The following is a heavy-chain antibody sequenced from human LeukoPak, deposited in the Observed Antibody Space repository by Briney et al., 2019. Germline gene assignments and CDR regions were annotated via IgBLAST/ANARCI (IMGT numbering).Heavy chain of an antibody. Sequence: SQTLSLTSAISGDSVSINSAVWNWIRQSPTRGLEWLGWTYYRSRWYNDYAVSVKSRKSVNPDTSKSQISLQRNSVTPEDTAVYYCTRGGAAAGFDFWGQGTLVTVSS. CDR1: GDSVSINSAV. CDR3: TRGGAAAGFDF. V-gene: IGHV6-1*01. J-gene: IGHJ4*02. CDR2: TYYRSRWYN. D-gene: IGHD6-13*01.